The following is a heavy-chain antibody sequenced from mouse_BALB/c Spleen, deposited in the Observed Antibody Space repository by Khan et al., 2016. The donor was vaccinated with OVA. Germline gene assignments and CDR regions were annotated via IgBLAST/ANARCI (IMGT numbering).Heavy chain of an antibody. CDR2: IWSAGST. J-gene: IGHJ3*01. D-gene: IGHD2-4*01. CDR3: ARRGYDYWRRPLFAY. CDR1: GFSLPNYS. Sequence: QVQLKESGPGLVQPSQSLSITCTVSGFSLPNYSVHWVRQSPGKGLEWLGVIWSAGSTDYNEAFISRLTISKDNTRSKVFFIMNNMQPNDTAIYYWARRGYDYWRRPLFAYWGQGTLVTVSA. V-gene: IGHV2-2*02.